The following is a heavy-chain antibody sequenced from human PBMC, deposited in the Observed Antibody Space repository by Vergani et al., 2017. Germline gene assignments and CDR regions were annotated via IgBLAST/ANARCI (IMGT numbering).Heavy chain of an antibody. CDR1: GFPFSTYG. V-gene: IGHV3-7*01. D-gene: IGHD3-10*01. Sequence: VQLVESGGGVVQPGESLRLSCAASGFPFSTYGMHWVRQAPGKGLEWVANVNQDGSEKYYVDSVRGRFTISRDNAKNSIYLQMNSLRAEDTAVYFCVRVPLIRRGSGNYGINNYHGMDVWGQGTTVIVSS. CDR3: VRVPLIRRGSGNYGINNYHGMDV. J-gene: IGHJ6*02. CDR2: VNQDGSEK.